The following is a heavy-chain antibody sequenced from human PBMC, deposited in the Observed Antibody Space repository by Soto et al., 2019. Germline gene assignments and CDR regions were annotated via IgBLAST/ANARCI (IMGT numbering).Heavy chain of an antibody. CDR3: ARMETFGSLNWFDP. Sequence: QVQLVQSGAEVREPGASVKVSCKASGYSFTNNDVSWVRQATGQGLEWMGWMNPGSGDTGYAQKFQGRVTMTRDISIATAYMELSSLRSDDTAIYYCARMETFGSLNWFDPWGQGTLVIVSS. D-gene: IGHD3-16*01. J-gene: IGHJ5*02. CDR2: MNPGSGDT. V-gene: IGHV1-8*01. CDR1: GYSFTNND.